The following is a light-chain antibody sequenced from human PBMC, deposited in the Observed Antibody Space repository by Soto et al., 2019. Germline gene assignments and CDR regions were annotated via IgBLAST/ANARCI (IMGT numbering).Light chain of an antibody. V-gene: IGLV2-14*01. Sequence: QSALTQPASVSGSPGQSITISCTGTSGDVGGYKYVSWYQQHPGKAPKLIIYEVSNRPSGVSNRFSGSKSGNTASLTISGLQAEDEADYHCSTYTTSSTVVFGGGTKLTVL. CDR3: STYTTSSTVV. CDR1: SGDVGGYKY. J-gene: IGLJ2*01. CDR2: EVS.